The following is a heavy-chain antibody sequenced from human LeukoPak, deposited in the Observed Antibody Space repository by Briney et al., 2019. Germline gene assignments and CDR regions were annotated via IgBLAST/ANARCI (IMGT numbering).Heavy chain of an antibody. CDR2: ISYDGSNK. CDR3: AKPPEVGATVGYFDY. V-gene: IGHV3-30*18. Sequence: PGGSLRLSCAASRFTFSSYVMHWVRQAPGKGLEWEAGISYDGSNKYYADSVRGRLTISRDNSKNTLYLQMSSLRAEDTAVYYCAKPPEVGATVGYFDYWGQGTLVTVSS. CDR1: RFTFSSYV. J-gene: IGHJ4*02. D-gene: IGHD1-26*01.